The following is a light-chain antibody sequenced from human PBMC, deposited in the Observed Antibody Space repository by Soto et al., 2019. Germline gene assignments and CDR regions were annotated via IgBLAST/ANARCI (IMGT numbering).Light chain of an antibody. CDR1: QSISTY. V-gene: IGKV1-39*01. Sequence: DIQMTQSPSSLSASVGDRVTLTCRASQSISTYLNWYQQKPGKAPDLLIYTASNLESGVPSRFSGSGSGTDFTLTISSLQPEDFATYFCQQSYSRPRTFGQGTNVDI. CDR3: QQSYSRPRT. CDR2: TAS. J-gene: IGKJ1*01.